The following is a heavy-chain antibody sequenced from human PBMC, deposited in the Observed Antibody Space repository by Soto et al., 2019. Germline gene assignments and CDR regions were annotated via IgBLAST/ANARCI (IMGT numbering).Heavy chain of an antibody. Sequence: QVQLVESGGGVVQPGRSLRLSCAASGFTFSSYGMHWVRQAPGKGLEWVAVIWYDGSNKYYADSVKGRFTISRDNSKNPLYLQMNSLRAEDTAVYYCARESLRRYFDYWGQGTLVTVSS. V-gene: IGHV3-33*01. J-gene: IGHJ4*02. CDR3: ARESLRRYFDY. CDR2: IWYDGSNK. CDR1: GFTFSSYG.